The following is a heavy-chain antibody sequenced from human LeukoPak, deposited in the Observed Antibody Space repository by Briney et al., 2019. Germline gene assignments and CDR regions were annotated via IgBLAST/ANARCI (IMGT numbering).Heavy chain of an antibody. V-gene: IGHV4-59*01. CDR1: GGSFSGYY. CDR2: IYYSGST. J-gene: IGHJ4*02. Sequence: SETLSLTCAVYGGSFSGYYWSWIRQPPGKGLEWIGYIYYSGSTNYNPSLKSRVTISVDTSKNQFSLKLSSVTAADTAVYYCARYHSSGYYGHFDYWGQGTLVTVSS. CDR3: ARYHSSGYYGHFDY. D-gene: IGHD3-22*01.